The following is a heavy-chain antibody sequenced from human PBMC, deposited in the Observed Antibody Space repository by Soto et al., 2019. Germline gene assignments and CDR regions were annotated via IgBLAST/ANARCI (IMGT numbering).Heavy chain of an antibody. Sequence: LSLTCAVSGGSVSSGVFSWNWIRQPPGQGLEWIGYISHGGSPHYTPSLRSRVSISVDRSTNVISLNLTSMTPADTAVYFCARGHYYYAMDVWGQGTTVTVSS. J-gene: IGHJ6*02. CDR3: ARGHYYYAMDV. CDR2: ISHGGSP. CDR1: GGSVSSGVFS. V-gene: IGHV4-30-2*01.